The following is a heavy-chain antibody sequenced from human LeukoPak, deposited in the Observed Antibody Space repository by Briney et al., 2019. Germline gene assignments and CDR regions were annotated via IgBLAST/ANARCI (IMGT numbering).Heavy chain of an antibody. CDR2: IYYSGST. J-gene: IGHJ4*02. CDR1: GGSISSYY. D-gene: IGHD2-2*01. CDR3: ARVCSNTSCYEREFDY. Sequence: SETLSLTCTVSGGSISSYYWSWIRQPPGKELEWIGYIYYSGSTSYNPSLKSRVTISVDTSKNQFSLKLSSVTAADTAVYYCARVCSNTSCYEREFDYWGQGTLVTVSS. V-gene: IGHV4-59*01.